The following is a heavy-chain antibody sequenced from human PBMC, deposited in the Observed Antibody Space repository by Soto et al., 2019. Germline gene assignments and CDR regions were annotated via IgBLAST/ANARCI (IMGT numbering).Heavy chain of an antibody. V-gene: IGHV1-69*10. D-gene: IGHD4-17*01. CDR1: GGFNNYA. J-gene: IGHJ4*02. CDR3: ARTSMTRIDD. Sequence: ASVKVSCKASGGFNNYAVSWVRQAPGQGLEWMGVTIPELGTSNYAQRLQGRVTITVDKATNTAYLNLTTLTSEDTAIYYCARTSMTRIDDWGQGTLVTVYS. CDR2: TIPELGTS.